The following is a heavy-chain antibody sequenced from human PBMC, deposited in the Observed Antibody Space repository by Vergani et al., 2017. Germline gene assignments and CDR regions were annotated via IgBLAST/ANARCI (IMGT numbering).Heavy chain of an antibody. CDR3: AKTPRHGSGIYYYYYMDV. CDR1: GFTFSSYA. Sequence: EVQLVESGGGLVKPGGSLRLSCAASGFTFSSYAMSWVRQAPGKGLEWVSAISGSGGSTYYADSVKGRFTIARDNSKNTLYLQMNSLRAEDTAVYYCAKTPRHGSGIYYYYYMDVWGKGTTVTVSS. D-gene: IGHD3-10*01. J-gene: IGHJ6*03. CDR2: ISGSGGST. V-gene: IGHV3-23*04.